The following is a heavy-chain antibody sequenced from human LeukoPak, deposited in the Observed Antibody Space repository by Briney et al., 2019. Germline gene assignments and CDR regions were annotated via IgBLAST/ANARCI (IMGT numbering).Heavy chain of an antibody. V-gene: IGHV4-38-2*01. CDR1: GYSISSGYY. Sequence: PSETLSLTCAVSGYSISSGYYWGWIRQPPGKGLEWIGSIYHSGSTYYNPSLKSRVTISVDTPRNQFSLRLSSVTAADTAVYFCARHRYYYDSSGSYYFDYWGQGTLVTVSS. CDR3: ARHRYYYDSSGSYYFDY. D-gene: IGHD3-22*01. CDR2: IYHSGST. J-gene: IGHJ4*02.